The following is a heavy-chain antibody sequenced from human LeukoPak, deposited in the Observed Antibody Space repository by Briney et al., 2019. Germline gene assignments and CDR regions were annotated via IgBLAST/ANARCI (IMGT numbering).Heavy chain of an antibody. V-gene: IGHV3-23*01. J-gene: IGHJ6*04. CDR1: GFTFRSYA. CDR3: AKDLWFGEPTDGMDV. D-gene: IGHD3-10*01. CDR2: ISGSGGST. Sequence: GGSLRLSCAASGFTFRSYAMSWVRQAPGKGLEWVSAISGSGGSTYYADSVKGRFTISRDNSKNTLYLQMNSLRAEDTAVYYCAKDLWFGEPTDGMDVWGKGTTVTVSS.